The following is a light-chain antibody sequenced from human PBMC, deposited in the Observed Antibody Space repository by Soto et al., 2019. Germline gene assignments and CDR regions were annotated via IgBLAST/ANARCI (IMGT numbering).Light chain of an antibody. Sequence: DIQMTQSPSTLSASVGDRVTITCRASKSISSWLAWYQQKPGKAPKLLIYKASSLQSGVPSRFSGSGSGTEFTLTISSLQADDFATYYCHQYDSYPITFDQGTRLEI. CDR3: HQYDSYPIT. V-gene: IGKV1-5*03. J-gene: IGKJ5*01. CDR1: KSISSW. CDR2: KAS.